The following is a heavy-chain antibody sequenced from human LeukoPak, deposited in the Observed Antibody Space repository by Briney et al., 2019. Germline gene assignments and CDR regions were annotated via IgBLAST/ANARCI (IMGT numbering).Heavy chain of an antibody. CDR1: GGTFSSYA. D-gene: IGHD3-22*01. CDR3: ASDYDSSGSAFTSLDY. J-gene: IGHJ4*02. Sequence: SVKVSCKASGGTFSSYAISWVRQAPGQGLEWMGRIIPIFGTANYAQKFQGRVTITTDESTSTAYMELSSLRSEDTAVYYCASDYDSSGSAFTSLDYWGQGTLVTVSS. CDR2: IIPIFGTA. V-gene: IGHV1-69*05.